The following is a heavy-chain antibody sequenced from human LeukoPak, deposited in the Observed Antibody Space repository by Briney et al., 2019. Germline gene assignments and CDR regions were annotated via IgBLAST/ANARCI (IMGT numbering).Heavy chain of an antibody. CDR3: ARDIAVAVADESH. V-gene: IGHV3-74*01. J-gene: IGHJ4*02. CDR2: ISSEGSST. Sequence: PGGSLRLSCAASGFTFSSYWMHWVRQAPGKGLGSVSPISSEGSSTDYADSVKGRFTISRDNAKNTLYLQVSSLRDEDTPAYSCARDIAVAVADESHWGQGNLVSVSS. D-gene: IGHD6-19*01. CDR1: GFTFSSYW.